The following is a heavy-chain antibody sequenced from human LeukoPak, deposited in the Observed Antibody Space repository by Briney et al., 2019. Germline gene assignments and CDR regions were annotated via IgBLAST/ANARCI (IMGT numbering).Heavy chain of an antibody. CDR3: ARDSSSATLMFSPRSGVGWFDP. Sequence: SETLSLTCTVSGYSISSGYYWGWIRQPPGKGLEWIGSIYHSGSTYYNPSLKSRVTISVDTSKNQFSLKLSSVTAADTAVYYCARDSSSATLMFSPRSGVGWFDPWGQGTLVTVSS. D-gene: IGHD3-10*01. CDR1: GYSISSGYY. V-gene: IGHV4-38-2*02. J-gene: IGHJ5*02. CDR2: IYHSGST.